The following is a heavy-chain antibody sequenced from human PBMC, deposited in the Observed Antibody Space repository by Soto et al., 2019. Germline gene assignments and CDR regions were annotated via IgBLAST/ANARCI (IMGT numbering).Heavy chain of an antibody. D-gene: IGHD3-10*01. CDR3: ARASISYYYYGMDV. V-gene: IGHV3-74*01. Sequence: GGSLRLSCAASGFTFSSYWIHCFRQSPGKGLVWVSRISSDGSSTSYADSVKGRFTISRDNAKNTLYLQMNSLRAEDTAVYYCARASISYYYYGMDVWGQGTTVTVSS. CDR1: GFTFSSYW. CDR2: ISSDGSST. J-gene: IGHJ6*02.